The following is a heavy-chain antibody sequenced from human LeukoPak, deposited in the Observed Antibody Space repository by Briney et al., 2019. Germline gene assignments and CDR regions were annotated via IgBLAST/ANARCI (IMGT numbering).Heavy chain of an antibody. CDR2: INPNSGST. V-gene: IGHV1-2*02. CDR1: GYTFTSYD. D-gene: IGHD2-2*01. Sequence: ASVKVSCKASGYTFTSYDINWVRQAPGQGLEWMGWINPNSGSTNYAQKFQGRVTMTRDTSISTAYMELSRLRSDDTAVYYCARGGNYCSSTSCYFVYWGQGTLVTVSS. J-gene: IGHJ4*02. CDR3: ARGGNYCSSTSCYFVY.